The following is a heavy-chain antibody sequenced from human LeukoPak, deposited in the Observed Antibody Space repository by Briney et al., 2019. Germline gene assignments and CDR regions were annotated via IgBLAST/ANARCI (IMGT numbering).Heavy chain of an antibody. V-gene: IGHV3-30*18. CDR1: GFTFSTYA. CDR2: ISSDGSNK. J-gene: IGHJ4*02. Sequence: PGGSLRLSCAASGFTFSTYAMQWVRQAPGKGLEWVTAISSDGSNKNYADFVKGRFTSSRDNSKNSLYLQMNSLRAEDTAVYYCAKGGHSYGYADYWGQGTLVTVSS. CDR3: AKGGHSYGYADY. D-gene: IGHD5-18*01.